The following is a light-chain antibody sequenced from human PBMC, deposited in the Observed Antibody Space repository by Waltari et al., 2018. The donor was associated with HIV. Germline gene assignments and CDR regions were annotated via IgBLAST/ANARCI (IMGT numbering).Light chain of an antibody. Sequence: DIQMTQSPSTLSASVGDRVTITCRASQSISSWLAWYQQKPGKAPKLLIYMASSLESGVPSRFSGSGSGTEFTLTISSLQPDDFATYYCQQYDSYLWTFGQGTKVGIK. J-gene: IGKJ1*01. CDR1: QSISSW. CDR2: MAS. CDR3: QQYDSYLWT. V-gene: IGKV1-5*03.